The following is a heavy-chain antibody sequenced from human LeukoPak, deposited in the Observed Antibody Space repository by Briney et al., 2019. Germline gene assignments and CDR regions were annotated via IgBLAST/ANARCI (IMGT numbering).Heavy chain of an antibody. J-gene: IGHJ3*01. CDR3: ARAGIVDAFDV. V-gene: IGHV4-59*01. Sequence: SETLSLTCSVSGGSITSSYWNWIRQAPGKGLEWIGYIFNSGTTQYNPSLKSRVAISVDTSKNQFSLKLSSVTAADTAVYYCARAGIVDAFDVWAKGQWSPSLQ. CDR1: GGSITSSY. D-gene: IGHD2-15*01. CDR2: IFNSGTT.